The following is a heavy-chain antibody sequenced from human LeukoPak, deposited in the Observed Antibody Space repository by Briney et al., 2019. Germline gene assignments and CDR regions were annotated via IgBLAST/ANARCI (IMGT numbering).Heavy chain of an antibody. Sequence: SETLSLTCTVSGGSISSDGYYWNWIRQHPGKGLEWTGYIYYSGSTYYNPSLKSRVTISVDTSKNQFSLKLSSVTAADTAVYYCARVIFAHYYDSSGYLDYWGQGTLVTVSS. CDR3: ARVIFAHYYDSSGYLDY. D-gene: IGHD3-22*01. V-gene: IGHV4-61*08. CDR2: IYYSGST. J-gene: IGHJ4*02. CDR1: GGSISSDGYY.